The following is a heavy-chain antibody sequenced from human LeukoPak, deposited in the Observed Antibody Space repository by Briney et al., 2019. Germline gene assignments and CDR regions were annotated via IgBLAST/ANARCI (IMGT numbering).Heavy chain of an antibody. V-gene: IGHV3-15*01. Sequence: GGSLRLSCAASGFTFSSYGMHWVRQAPGKGLEWVGRIKSKTDGGTTDYAAPVKGRFTISRDDSKNTLYLQMNSLKTEDTAVYYCTTEPYYDILTGYYPIDYWGQGTLVTVSS. J-gene: IGHJ4*02. D-gene: IGHD3-9*01. CDR1: GFTFSSYG. CDR2: IKSKTDGGTT. CDR3: TTEPYYDILTGYYPIDY.